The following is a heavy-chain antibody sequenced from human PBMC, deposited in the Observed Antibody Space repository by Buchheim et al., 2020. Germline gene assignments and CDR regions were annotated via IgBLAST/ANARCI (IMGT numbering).Heavy chain of an antibody. CDR2: IYYSGST. CDR1: GGSISSSSYY. CDR3: ARHRFGDDYYGMDV. D-gene: IGHD3-10*01. J-gene: IGHJ6*02. V-gene: IGHV4-39*01. Sequence: QLQLQESGPGLVKPSETLSLTCTVPGGSISSSSYYWGWIRQPPGKGLEWIGSIYYSGSTYYNPSLKSRATISVDTSTHQSSLKLSSVTAADTAVYYCARHRFGDDYYGMDVWGQGTT.